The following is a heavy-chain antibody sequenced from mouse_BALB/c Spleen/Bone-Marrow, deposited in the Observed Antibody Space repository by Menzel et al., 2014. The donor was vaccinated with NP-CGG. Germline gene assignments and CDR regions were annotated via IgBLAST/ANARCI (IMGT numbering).Heavy chain of an antibody. D-gene: IGHD2-14*01. CDR2: IYPSDSYS. Sequence: VQLQQSGAELVRPGASVKVSCKASGYTFTNYWINWVRQRPGLGLEWIGNIYPSDSYSNYNQKFKDKATLTVDKSSSTAYMQLSSPTSEDSAVYYCTRRDRYDYYGVDYWGQGTSVTVSS. J-gene: IGHJ4*01. V-gene: IGHV1-69*02. CDR1: GYTFTNYW. CDR3: TRRDRYDYYGVDY.